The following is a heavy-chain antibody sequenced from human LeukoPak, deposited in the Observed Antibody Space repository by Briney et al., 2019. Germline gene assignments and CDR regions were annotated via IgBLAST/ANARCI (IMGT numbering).Heavy chain of an antibody. CDR2: IYYSGST. CDR1: GGSISSSSYY. Sequence: SETLSLTCTVSGGSISSSSYYWGWIRQPPGKGLEWIGSIYYSGSTYYNPSLKSRVTISVDTSKHQFSLKLSSVTAADTAVYYCASPGIAAAGMEDWGQGTLVTVSS. CDR3: ASPGIAAAGMED. D-gene: IGHD6-13*01. J-gene: IGHJ4*02. V-gene: IGHV4-39*07.